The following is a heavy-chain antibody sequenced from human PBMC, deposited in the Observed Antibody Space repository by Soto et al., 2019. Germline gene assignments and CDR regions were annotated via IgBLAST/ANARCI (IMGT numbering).Heavy chain of an antibody. CDR3: AKGQYSSSWYFNY. CDR1: GFTLSSYG. Sequence: GGSLRLSCAASGFTLSSYGIHWVRQAPGKGLEWVAFISYDGSDKNSADSVKGRFTISRDNSKSTVYLQMNSLITEDTAVYYCAKGQYSSSWYFNYWGQGSLVTAPQ. J-gene: IGHJ4*01. CDR2: ISYDGSDK. V-gene: IGHV3-30*18. D-gene: IGHD6-13*01.